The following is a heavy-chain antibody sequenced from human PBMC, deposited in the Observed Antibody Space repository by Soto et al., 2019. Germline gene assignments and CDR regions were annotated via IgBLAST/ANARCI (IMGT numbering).Heavy chain of an antibody. CDR1: GGSISSYY. CDR3: ARESPYSSGWANFDY. D-gene: IGHD6-19*01. J-gene: IGHJ4*02. Sequence: SETLSLTCTVSGGSISSYYWSWIRQPPGKGLEWIGYIYYSGSTNYNPSLKSRVTISVDTSKNQFSLKLSSVTAADTAVYYCARESPYSSGWANFDYWGQGTLVTVSS. CDR2: IYYSGST. V-gene: IGHV4-59*01.